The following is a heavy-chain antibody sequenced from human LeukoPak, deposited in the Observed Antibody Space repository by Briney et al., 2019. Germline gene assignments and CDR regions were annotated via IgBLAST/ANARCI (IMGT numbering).Heavy chain of an antibody. CDR1: GFTFSSYE. CDR3: ARPPSISNPYFGMDV. Sequence: GGSLRLSCAASGFTFSSYEMNWVRQAPGKGLEWVSYISRSGTTIYYADSVKGRFTISRDNAKSSLYLQMNSLRAEDTAVYYCARPPSISNPYFGMDVWGQGTTVTVSS. CDR2: ISRSGTTI. V-gene: IGHV3-48*03. D-gene: IGHD2/OR15-2a*01. J-gene: IGHJ6*02.